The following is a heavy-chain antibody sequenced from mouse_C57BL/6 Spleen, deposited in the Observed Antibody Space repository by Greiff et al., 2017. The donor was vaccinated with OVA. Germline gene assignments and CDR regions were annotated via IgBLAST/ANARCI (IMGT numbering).Heavy chain of an antibody. D-gene: IGHD1-1*01. CDR1: GYTFTDYY. V-gene: IGHV1-26*01. Sequence: EVQLQQSGPELVKPGASVKISCKASGYTFTDYYMNWVKQSHGKSLEWIGDINPNNGGTSYNQKFKGKATLTVDKSSSTAYMELRSLTSEDSAVYYCARDYGSSWDWYFDVWGRDHGHRRL. J-gene: IGHJ1*01. CDR2: INPNNGGT. CDR3: ARDYGSSWDWYFDV.